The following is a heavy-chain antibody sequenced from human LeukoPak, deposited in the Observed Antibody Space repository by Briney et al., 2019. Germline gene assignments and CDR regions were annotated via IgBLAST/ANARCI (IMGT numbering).Heavy chain of an antibody. CDR2: IWYDGSNK. Sequence: SGGSLRLSCAASGFTFSSYGMHWVRQAPGKGLEWVAAIWYDGSNKYYADSVKGRFTISRDNSKNTLYLQMNSLRAEDTAVYYCARDLPHTAMVSGFDYWGQGTLVTVSS. D-gene: IGHD5-18*01. CDR1: GFTFSSYG. V-gene: IGHV3-33*01. CDR3: ARDLPHTAMVSGFDY. J-gene: IGHJ4*02.